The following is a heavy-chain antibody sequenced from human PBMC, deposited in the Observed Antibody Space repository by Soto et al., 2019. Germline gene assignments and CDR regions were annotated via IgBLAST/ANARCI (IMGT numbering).Heavy chain of an antibody. J-gene: IGHJ6*02. CDR1: GYTFTGYY. CDR2: INPNSGGT. D-gene: IGHD2-2*01. Sequence: ASVKVSCKASGYTFTGYYMHWVRQAPGQGLEWMGWINPNSGGTNYAQKFQGWVTMTRDTSISTAYMELSRLRSDDTAVYYCARAGAREYQLPLYYYYYGMDVWG. V-gene: IGHV1-2*04. CDR3: ARAGAREYQLPLYYYYYGMDV.